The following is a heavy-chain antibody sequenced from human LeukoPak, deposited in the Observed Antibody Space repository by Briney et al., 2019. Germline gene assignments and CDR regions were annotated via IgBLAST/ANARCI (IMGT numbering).Heavy chain of an antibody. CDR2: ISSSGSTI. CDR1: GFTFSSYE. Sequence: GGSLRLSYAASGFTFSSYEMNWVRQAPGKGLEWVSYISSSGSTIYYADSVKGRFTISRDNAKNSLYLQMNSLRAEDTAVYYCARGWFGEPCFDYWGQGTLVTVSS. D-gene: IGHD3-10*01. V-gene: IGHV3-48*03. CDR3: ARGWFGEPCFDY. J-gene: IGHJ4*02.